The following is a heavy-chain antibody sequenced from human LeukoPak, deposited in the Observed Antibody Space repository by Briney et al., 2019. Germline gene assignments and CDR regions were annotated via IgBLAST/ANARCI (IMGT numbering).Heavy chain of an antibody. CDR1: GFTFSSYG. V-gene: IGHV3-33*01. D-gene: IGHD6-19*01. CDR3: AREVYGSRRSSYFDY. J-gene: IGHJ4*02. CDR2: IWYDGSNK. Sequence: GRSLRLSCAASGFTFSSYGMPWVRQAPGKGLEWVAVIWYDGSNKYYADSVKGRFTISRDNSKNTLYLQMNSLRAEDTAVYYCAREVYGSRRSSYFDYWGQGTLVTVSS.